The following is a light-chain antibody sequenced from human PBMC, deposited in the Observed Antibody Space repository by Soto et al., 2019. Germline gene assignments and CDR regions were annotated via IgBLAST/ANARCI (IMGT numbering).Light chain of an antibody. CDR3: SSYTSSSTYV. J-gene: IGLJ1*01. Sequence: QSALTQPAPVSGSPGQSIPISCTGTSRDVGGYNYVSWYQQHPGKAPKLMIYEVSNRPSGVSNRFSGSKSGNTASLTISGLQAEDEADYYCSSYTSSSTYVFGTGTKVTVL. CDR2: EVS. V-gene: IGLV2-14*01. CDR1: SRDVGGYNY.